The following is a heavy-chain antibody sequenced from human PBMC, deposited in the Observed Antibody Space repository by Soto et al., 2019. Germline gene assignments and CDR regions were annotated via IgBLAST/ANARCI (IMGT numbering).Heavy chain of an antibody. V-gene: IGHV1-18*04. D-gene: IGHD3-10*01. J-gene: IGHJ5*02. CDR3: ARDYSMVGEELYNWFDP. Sequence: ASVKVSCKASGYAFTIYGISWVRKAPGQGLEWMGWISAYNGNTNYAQKLQGRVTMTTDTYTSTAYMELRSLRSDDTAVYYCARDYSMVGEELYNWFDPWGQGTLVTVSS. CDR1: GYAFTIYG. CDR2: ISAYNGNT.